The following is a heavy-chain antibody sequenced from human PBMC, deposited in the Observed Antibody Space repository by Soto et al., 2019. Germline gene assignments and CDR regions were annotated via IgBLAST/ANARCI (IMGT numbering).Heavy chain of an antibody. CDR1: GFTFSIYG. CDR3: AKKLEGTVAAPPHY. J-gene: IGHJ4*02. Sequence: QVQLVESGGGVVQPGRSLRLSCAASGFTFSIYGMHWIRQAPGKGLEWVAVTASDGSNKYYADSVKGRFTISRDNSKNTRYLEMNSLRPEDTAVYYCAKKLEGTVAAPPHYWGQGTLVTVSS. D-gene: IGHD6-6*01. CDR2: TASDGSNK. V-gene: IGHV3-30*18.